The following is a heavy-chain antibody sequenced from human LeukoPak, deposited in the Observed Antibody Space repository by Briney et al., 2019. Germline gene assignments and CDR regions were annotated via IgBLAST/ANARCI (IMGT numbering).Heavy chain of an antibody. CDR3: AQRAQLPKRHFDY. Sequence: GGSLRLSCAASGFTFSSYAMSWVRQAPGKGLEWVSAISGSGDSTYYGDSVKGRFTISRDNSKNTLYLQMNSLRAEDTAVYYCAQRAQLPKRHFDYWGQGTLVTVST. D-gene: IGHD2-2*01. J-gene: IGHJ4*02. CDR1: GFTFSSYA. V-gene: IGHV3-23*01. CDR2: ISGSGDST.